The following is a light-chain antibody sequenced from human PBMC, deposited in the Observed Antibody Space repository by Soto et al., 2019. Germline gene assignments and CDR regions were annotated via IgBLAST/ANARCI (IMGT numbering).Light chain of an antibody. CDR1: QTVSSNY. V-gene: IGKV3-20*01. CDR3: QQSYSDPWT. Sequence: EIVLTQSPGTLSLSPGERATLSCRASQTVSSNYLAWYQQKPGQAPRLLIYAASTRATGIPDRFSGSGSGTDFTLSISRLEPEDFATYYCQQSYSDPWTFGQGTKVEI. J-gene: IGKJ1*01. CDR2: AAS.